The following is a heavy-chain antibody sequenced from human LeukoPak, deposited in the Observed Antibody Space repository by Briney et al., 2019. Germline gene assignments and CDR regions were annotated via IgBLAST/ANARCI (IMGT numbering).Heavy chain of an antibody. V-gene: IGHV1-24*01. CDR1: GNTLSEVS. CDR2: FDPEDGEF. D-gene: IGHD6-13*01. CDR3: ATALLVSSWNPFDH. Sequence: ASVKVTCKVSGNTLSEVSINWLRQAPGKGLEWMGGFDPEDGEFFYPQKFQDRVTFTEDTSTDTASMELTSLTSDDTAIYYCATALLVSSWNPFDHWGQGNLVTVAS. J-gene: IGHJ4*02.